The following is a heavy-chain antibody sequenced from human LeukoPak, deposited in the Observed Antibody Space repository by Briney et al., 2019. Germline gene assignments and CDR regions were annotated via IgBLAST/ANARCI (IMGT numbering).Heavy chain of an antibody. Sequence: KPSETLSLTCAVYGGSFSGCYWSWIRQPPGKGLEWIGEINHSGSTNYNPSLKSRVTISVDTSKNQFSLKLSSVTAADTAVYYCARGEVGGSTGDRYGYNHSYFDYWGQGTLVTVSS. CDR2: INHSGST. J-gene: IGHJ4*02. D-gene: IGHD5-24*01. CDR1: GGSFSGCY. V-gene: IGHV4-34*01. CDR3: ARGEVGGSTGDRYGYNHSYFDY.